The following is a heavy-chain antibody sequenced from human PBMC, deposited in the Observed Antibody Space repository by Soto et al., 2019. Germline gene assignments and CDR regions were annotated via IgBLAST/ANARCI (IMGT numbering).Heavy chain of an antibody. V-gene: IGHV3-33*01. CDR2: IRDDGSNK. Sequence: QVQLVESGGGVAQPGRSLRLSCAASGFTFSSYGMHWVRQAPGQGLEWVAVIRDDGSNKYYADSVKGRFTISRDNSKNTLYLRMNSLRADGTAVYYCARDSVIVVPAANEWVPDYYDDDVDVWGKGTTVTVSS. J-gene: IGHJ6*03. D-gene: IGHD2-2*01. CDR3: ARDSVIVVPAANEWVPDYYDDDVDV. CDR1: GFTFSSYG.